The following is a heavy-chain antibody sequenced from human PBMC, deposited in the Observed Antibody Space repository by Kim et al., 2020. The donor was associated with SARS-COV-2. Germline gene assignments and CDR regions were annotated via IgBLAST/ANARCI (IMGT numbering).Heavy chain of an antibody. D-gene: IGHD3-16*01. V-gene: IGHV4-39*01. CDR2: IYYSGNT. CDR1: GGSINSTTANYY. J-gene: IGHJ4*02. CDR3: ARHGGAWVTYCDY. Sequence: SETLSLTCTVSGGSINSTTANYYWGWIRQPPGKGLEWIGSIYYSGNTYYSPSLKSRVTISVDTSKNQFSLKLSSETATDTAIYYCARHGGAWVTYCDYWGQGILVTVSS.